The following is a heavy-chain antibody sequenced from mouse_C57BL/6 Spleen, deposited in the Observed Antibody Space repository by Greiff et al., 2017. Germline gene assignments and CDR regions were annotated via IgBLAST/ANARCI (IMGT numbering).Heavy chain of an antibody. V-gene: IGHV1-82*01. J-gene: IGHJ4*01. CDR3: ARRSYYAMDY. Sequence: QVQLQQSGPELVKPGASVKISCKASGYAFSSSWMNWVKQRPGKGLEWSGRIYPGDGDTNYNGKFKGKATLTADKSSSTAYMQLSSLTSEDSAVYFCARRSYYAMDYWGQGTSVTVSS. CDR1: GYAFSSSW. CDR2: IYPGDGDT.